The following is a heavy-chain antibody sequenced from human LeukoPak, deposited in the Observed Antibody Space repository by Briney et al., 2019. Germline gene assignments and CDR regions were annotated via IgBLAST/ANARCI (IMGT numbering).Heavy chain of an antibody. D-gene: IGHD1-26*01. J-gene: IGHJ3*02. Sequence: SETLSLTCSVSGGSVSSGSYYWSWIRQPPGKGLEWIGYIYYSGSTNYNPSLKSRATISVDTSKNQFSLKLSFATAADTALYYCARVEHNAFDIWGQGTMVTVSS. CDR1: GGSVSSGSYY. CDR2: IYYSGST. CDR3: ARVEHNAFDI. V-gene: IGHV4-61*01.